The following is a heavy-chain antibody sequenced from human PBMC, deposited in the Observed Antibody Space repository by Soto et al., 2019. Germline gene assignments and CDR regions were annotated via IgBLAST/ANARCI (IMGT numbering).Heavy chain of an antibody. V-gene: IGHV3-33*08. CDR1: GFTFSSYG. J-gene: IGHJ5*02. CDR3: ARATSSSSWYGRYNWFDP. CDR2: IWYDGSNK. Sequence: SGGSLRLSWAASGFTFSSYGMHWVRQAPGKGLEWVAVIWYDGSNKYYADSVKGRFTISRDNSKNTLYLQMNSLRAEDTAVYYCARATSSSSWYGRYNWFDPWGQGTLVTVSS. D-gene: IGHD6-13*01.